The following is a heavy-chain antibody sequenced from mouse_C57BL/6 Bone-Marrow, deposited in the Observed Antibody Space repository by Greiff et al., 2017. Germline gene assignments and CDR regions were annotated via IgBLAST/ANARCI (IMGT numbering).Heavy chain of an antibody. D-gene: IGHD2-4*01. CDR2: INSNYGTT. CDR1: GYSFTDYN. Sequence: VQLQQSGPELVKPGASVKISCKASGYSFTDYNMNWVKQTYGKSHEWIGVINSNYGTTSYNQKFKGKATLTVDQSSSKAYMQLNSLTSEDSVVYYCARPIYNYYDGFAYWGQGTMVTVSA. V-gene: IGHV1-39*01. J-gene: IGHJ3*01. CDR3: ARPIYNYYDGFAY.